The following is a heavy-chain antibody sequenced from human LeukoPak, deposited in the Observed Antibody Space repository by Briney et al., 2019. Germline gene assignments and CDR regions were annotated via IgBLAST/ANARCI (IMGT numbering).Heavy chain of an antibody. V-gene: IGHV4-59*01. Sequence: SETLSLTCTVSGGSISSYYWSWIRQPPGKGLEWIGYIYYSGSTNYNPSLKSRVTISVDTSKNQFSLKLSSVTAADTAVYYCARDMGGRKGSYYGMDVWAKGPRSPSP. CDR1: GGSISSYY. J-gene: IGHJ6*02. CDR3: ARDMGGRKGSYYGMDV. D-gene: IGHD1-26*01. CDR2: IYYSGST.